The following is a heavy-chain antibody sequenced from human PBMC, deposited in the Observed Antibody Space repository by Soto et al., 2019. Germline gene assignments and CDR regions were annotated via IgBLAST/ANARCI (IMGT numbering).Heavy chain of an antibody. CDR1: GFTFSAYG. V-gene: IGHV3-30*18. CDR2: ISHDGTNK. D-gene: IGHD3-22*01. Sequence: PGESLKISCAASGFTFSAYGMHWVRQAPGKGLEWVAAISHDGTNKNYGDSVKGRFTISRDNSKKTLYLQMNSLRPEDTALYYCAKDEYYYSRSGYYIFDSWGQGTLVTVSS. CDR3: AKDEYYYSRSGYYIFDS. J-gene: IGHJ4*02.